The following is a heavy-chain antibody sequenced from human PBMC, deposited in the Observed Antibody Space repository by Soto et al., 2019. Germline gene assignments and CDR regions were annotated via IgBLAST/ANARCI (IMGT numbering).Heavy chain of an antibody. CDR2: IYYSGST. CDR1: GGSISSYY. Sequence: SETLSLTCTVSGGSISSYYWSWIRQPPGKGLEWIGYIYYSGSTNYNPSLKSRVTISVDTSKNQFSLKLSSVTAADTAVYYCARHNWNDGRVDYWGQGTLVTVSS. CDR3: ARHNWNDGRVDY. D-gene: IGHD1-1*01. J-gene: IGHJ4*02. V-gene: IGHV4-59*01.